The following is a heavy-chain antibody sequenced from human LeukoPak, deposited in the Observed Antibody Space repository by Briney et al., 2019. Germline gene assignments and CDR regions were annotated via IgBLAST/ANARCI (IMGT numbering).Heavy chain of an antibody. J-gene: IGHJ5*02. CDR1: GGSISSYY. Sequence: PSETLSLTCTVSGGSISSYYWSWIQQPAGKGLEWIGRIYTSGSTNYNPPLKSRVTMSVDMSKNQFSLKLSSVTAADTAVYYCARSNSSGYFRDNWFDPWGQGTLVTVSS. CDR2: IYTSGST. D-gene: IGHD3-22*01. CDR3: ARSNSSGYFRDNWFDP. V-gene: IGHV4-4*07.